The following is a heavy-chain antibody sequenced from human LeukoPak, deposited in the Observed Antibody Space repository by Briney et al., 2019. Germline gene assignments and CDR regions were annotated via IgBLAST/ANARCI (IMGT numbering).Heavy chain of an antibody. J-gene: IGHJ4*02. CDR2: ISSSSSYI. CDR3: ARHADSGSYFDY. CDR1: GFTFSSYS. D-gene: IGHD1-26*01. V-gene: IGHV3-21*01. Sequence: GGSLRLSCAASGFTFSSYSMNWVRQAPGKGLEWVSSISSSSSYIYYADSVKGRFTISRDNAKNSLYLQMNSLRAEDTAVYYCARHADSGSYFDYWGRGTLVTVSS.